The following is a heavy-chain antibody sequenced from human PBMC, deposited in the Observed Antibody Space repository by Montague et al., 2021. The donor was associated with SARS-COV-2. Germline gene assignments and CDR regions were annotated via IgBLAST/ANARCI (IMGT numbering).Heavy chain of an antibody. CDR2: INHGGST. J-gene: IGHJ6*03. CDR3: ARLRDGAVPSPILGVGPYYSYYYMDV. Sequence: SETLSLTCAVSGGSFSGFYWSWVRQPPGKGLEWIGEINHGGSTKYSPSLKSRLTISADTSKNQFSLKLTSVAAADTAVYYCARLRDGAVPSPILGVGPYYSYYYMDVWGRGTTVTVSS. CDR1: GGSFSGFY. D-gene: IGHD3-10*01. V-gene: IGHV4-34*01.